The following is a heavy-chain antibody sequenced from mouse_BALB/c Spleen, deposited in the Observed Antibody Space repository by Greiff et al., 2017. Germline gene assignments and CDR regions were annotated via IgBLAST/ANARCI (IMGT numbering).Heavy chain of an antibody. CDR1: GYSITSDYA. D-gene: IGHD1-1*01. V-gene: IGHV3-2*02. CDR3: ARSCYYGSDWYFDV. J-gene: IGHJ1*01. Sequence: EVKLQESGPGLVKPSQSLSLTCTVTGYSITSDYAWNWIRQFPGNKLEWMGYISYSGSTSYNPSLKSRISITRDTSKNQFFLQLNSVTTEDTATYYCARSCYYGSDWYFDVWGAGTTVTVSS. CDR2: ISYSGST.